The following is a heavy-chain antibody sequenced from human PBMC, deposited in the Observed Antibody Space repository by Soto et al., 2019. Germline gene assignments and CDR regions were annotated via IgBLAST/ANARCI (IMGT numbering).Heavy chain of an antibody. CDR2: IYYSEST. V-gene: IGHV4-61*01. Sequence: QVQLQESGPGLVKPSETLSLTCTVSGGSVSSGSYYWSWIRQPPGKGLEWIGYIYYSESTNYNPSLKSRVTISVDTSKNQFSLKLSSVTAADTAVYYCARDRDYGGNFLDYWGQGTLVTVSS. D-gene: IGHD4-17*01. CDR1: GGSVSSGSYY. CDR3: ARDRDYGGNFLDY. J-gene: IGHJ4*02.